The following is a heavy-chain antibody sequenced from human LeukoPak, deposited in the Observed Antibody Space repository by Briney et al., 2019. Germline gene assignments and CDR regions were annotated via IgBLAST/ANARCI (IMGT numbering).Heavy chain of an antibody. V-gene: IGHV4-38-2*02. Sequence: SETLSPTCTVSGYSISNGYYWDWIRQPPGRGLEWIGNIYRSGSTSYNPSLKIRVTISVDTSKNQFSLKVNSVTAADTAVYYCARRHSSGWFYYWGQGTLVTVSS. CDR2: IYRSGST. J-gene: IGHJ4*02. D-gene: IGHD6-19*01. CDR3: ARRHSSGWFYY. CDR1: GYSISNGYY.